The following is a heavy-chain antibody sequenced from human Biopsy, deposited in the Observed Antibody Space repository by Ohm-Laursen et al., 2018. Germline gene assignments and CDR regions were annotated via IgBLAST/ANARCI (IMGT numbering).Heavy chain of an antibody. CDR3: AHGSGSYYKWDF. V-gene: IGHV4-4*07. D-gene: IGHD3-10*01. J-gene: IGHJ4*02. CDR1: GGSINSYY. Sequence: GTLSLTCTVSGGSINSYYWSWMRQPAGKGLEWIGRLFTSGTTNYSPSLNNRVTMSVDTSKNQFSLRLTSVTAADTAIYYCAHGSGSYYKWDFWGRGILVTVSS. CDR2: LFTSGTT.